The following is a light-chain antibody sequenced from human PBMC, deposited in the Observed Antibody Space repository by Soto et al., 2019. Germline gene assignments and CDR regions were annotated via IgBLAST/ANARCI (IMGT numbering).Light chain of an antibody. CDR2: EVS. V-gene: IGLV2-14*01. CDR1: SSDVGGYNY. CDR3: TSYTSSTTQV. Sequence: QSALTQPASVSGSPGQSITISCPGTSSDVGGYNYVSWYQQHPGKAPKLTIYEVSNRPSGVSNRFSGSKSGNTASLTISGLQAEDEADYYCTSYTSSTTQVFGGGTKLTVL. J-gene: IGLJ3*02.